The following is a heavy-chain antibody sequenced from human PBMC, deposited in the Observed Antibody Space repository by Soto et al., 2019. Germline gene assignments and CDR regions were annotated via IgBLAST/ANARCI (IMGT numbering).Heavy chain of an antibody. Sequence: SVEVSCKASGGTFYTSAITGVRQAPGQGLEWMGGVIPIFGTSTYAQNFQGRVTITADESTSTAYMELCRLRSEDTAVYYCARVRAVGATRVYYHYGLDAWCQGTTVTVSS. D-gene: IGHD1-26*01. CDR2: VIPIFGTS. CDR1: GGTFYTSA. CDR3: ARVRAVGATRVYYHYGLDA. V-gene: IGHV1-69*01. J-gene: IGHJ6*02.